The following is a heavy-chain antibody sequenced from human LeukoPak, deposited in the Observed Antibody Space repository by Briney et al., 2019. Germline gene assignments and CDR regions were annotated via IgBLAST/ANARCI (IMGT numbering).Heavy chain of an antibody. J-gene: IGHJ4*02. V-gene: IGHV4-34*01. Sequence: PSETLSLTCAVYGGSFSGYYWSWIRXPXGXGLEXIGEINHSGSTNYNPSLKSRVTISVDTSKNQFSLKLSSVTAADTAVYYCARESYGSGSYYPSSYYFDYWGQGTLVTVSS. CDR3: ARESYGSGSYYPSSYYFDY. D-gene: IGHD3-10*01. CDR1: GGSFSGYY. CDR2: INHSGST.